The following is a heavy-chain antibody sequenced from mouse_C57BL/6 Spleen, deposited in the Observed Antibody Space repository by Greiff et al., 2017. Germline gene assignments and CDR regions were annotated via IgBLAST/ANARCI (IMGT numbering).Heavy chain of an antibody. J-gene: IGHJ1*03. Sequence: QVQLQQPGAELVMPGASVKLSCKASGYTFTSYWMHWVKQRPGQGLEWIGEIDPSDSYTNYNQKFKGKSTLTVDKSSSTAYMQLSSLTSEDSAVYYCARRSYCSSHYWYFDVGGTGTTVTVAP. D-gene: IGHD1-1*01. V-gene: IGHV1-69*01. CDR1: GYTFTSYW. CDR3: ARRSYCSSHYWYFDV. CDR2: IDPSDSYT.